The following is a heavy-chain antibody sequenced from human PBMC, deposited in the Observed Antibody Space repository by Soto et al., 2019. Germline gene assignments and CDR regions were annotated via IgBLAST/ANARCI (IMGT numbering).Heavy chain of an antibody. D-gene: IGHD1-1*01. CDR2: ISGSGGST. Sequence: GGSLRLSCAASGFTFSSYAMSWVRQAPGKGLEWVSAISGSGGSTYYADSVKGRFTISRDNSKNTLYLQMNSLRAEDTAVYYCAKDHTSAWNAYDLDYWGQGTLVTVSS. CDR3: AKDHTSAWNAYDLDY. V-gene: IGHV3-23*01. J-gene: IGHJ4*02. CDR1: GFTFSSYA.